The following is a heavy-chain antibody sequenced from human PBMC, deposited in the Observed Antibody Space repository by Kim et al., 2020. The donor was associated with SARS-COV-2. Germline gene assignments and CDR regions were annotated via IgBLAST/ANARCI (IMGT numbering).Heavy chain of an antibody. D-gene: IGHD4-17*01. Sequence: SVKVSCKASGGTFSSYAISWVRQAPGQGLEWMGGIIPIFGTANYAQKFQGRVTITADESTSTAYMELSSLRSEDTAVYYCARAHGVYGGLADYYYGMDVWGQGTTVTVSS. CDR2: IIPIFGTA. V-gene: IGHV1-69*13. J-gene: IGHJ6*02. CDR1: GGTFSSYA. CDR3: ARAHGVYGGLADYYYGMDV.